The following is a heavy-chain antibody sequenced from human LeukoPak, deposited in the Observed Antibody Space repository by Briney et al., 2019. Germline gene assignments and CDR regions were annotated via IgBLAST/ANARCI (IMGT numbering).Heavy chain of an antibody. CDR2: IIPILGIA. CDR1: GGTFSNYA. Sequence: SVKVSCKASGGTFSNYAISWVRQAPGQGLEWMGRIIPILGIANYAQKFQGRVTITTDESTSTAYMELSSLRSEDTAVYYCARFGSYGNWFDPWGQGTLVTVSS. J-gene: IGHJ5*02. D-gene: IGHD3-10*01. V-gene: IGHV1-69*04. CDR3: ARFGSYGNWFDP.